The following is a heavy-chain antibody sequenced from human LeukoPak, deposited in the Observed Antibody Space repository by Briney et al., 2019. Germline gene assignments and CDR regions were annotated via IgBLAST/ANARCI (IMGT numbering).Heavy chain of an antibody. CDR2: IYPGDSDT. CDR3: ARQMWDSRKRTYYDILTGYYWLDY. CDR1: GYSFTSYW. Sequence: GESLKISCKGSGYSFTSYWIGWVRQMPGKGLEWMGIIYPGDSDTRYSPSFQGQVTISADKSISTAYLQWSSLKASDTAMYYCARQMWDSRKRTYYDILTGYYWLDYWGQGTLVTVSS. V-gene: IGHV5-51*01. J-gene: IGHJ4*02. D-gene: IGHD3-9*01.